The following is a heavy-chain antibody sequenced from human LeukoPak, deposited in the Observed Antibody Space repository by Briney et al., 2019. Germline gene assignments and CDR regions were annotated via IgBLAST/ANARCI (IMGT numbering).Heavy chain of an antibody. Sequence: SETLSLTCTVSGGSISSGGYYWSWIRQPPGKGLEWIGYIYHSGSTYYNPSLKSRVTISVDRSKNQFSLKLSSVTAADTAVYYCAVVSQIVVVPAAIGAFQHWGQGTLVTVSS. J-gene: IGHJ1*01. D-gene: IGHD2-2*02. V-gene: IGHV4-30-2*01. CDR3: AVVSQIVVVPAAIGAFQH. CDR2: IYHSGST. CDR1: GGSISSGGYY.